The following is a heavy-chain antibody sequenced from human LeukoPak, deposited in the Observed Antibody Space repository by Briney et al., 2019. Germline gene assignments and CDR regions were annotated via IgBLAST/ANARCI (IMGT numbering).Heavy chain of an antibody. CDR3: ARGAYDYGDYGVSNYYHYMDV. J-gene: IGHJ6*03. CDR1: GYTFTSYG. Sequence: GASVKVSCKASGYTFTSYGISWVRQAPGQGLEWMGWINTYSGNTNYAQKFQGRITMTTDTSTSTAYMDLRSLRSDDTAVYYCARGAYDYGDYGVSNYYHYMDVWGKGTTVTVSS. D-gene: IGHD4-17*01. V-gene: IGHV1-18*01. CDR2: INTYSGNT.